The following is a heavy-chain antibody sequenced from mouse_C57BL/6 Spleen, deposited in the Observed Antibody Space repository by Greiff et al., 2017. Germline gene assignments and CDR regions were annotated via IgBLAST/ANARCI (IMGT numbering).Heavy chain of an antibody. J-gene: IGHJ3*01. V-gene: IGHV1-61*01. CDR3: ARDDYDEGLFAY. Sequence: QVQLKQPGAELVRPGSSVKLSCKASGYTFTSYWMDWVKQRPGQGLEWIGNIYPSDSETHYNQKFKDKATLTVDKSSSTAYMQLSSLTSEDSAVYYCARDDYDEGLFAYWGQGTLVTVSA. CDR2: IYPSDSET. D-gene: IGHD2-4*01. CDR1: GYTFTSYW.